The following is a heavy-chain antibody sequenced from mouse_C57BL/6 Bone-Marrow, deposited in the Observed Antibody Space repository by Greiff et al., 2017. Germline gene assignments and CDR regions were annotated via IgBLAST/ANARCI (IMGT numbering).Heavy chain of an antibody. CDR2: IDPENGDT. Sequence: EVQLQQSGAELVRPGASVKLSCTASGFNIKDDYMHWVKQRPEQGLEWIGWIDPENGDTEYASKFQGKATITADTSSNTAYLQLSSLTSEDTAVYYCTTDGWGFAYGGQGTLVTVSA. V-gene: IGHV14-4*01. CDR1: GFNIKDDY. J-gene: IGHJ3*01. D-gene: IGHD2-3*01. CDR3: TTDGWGFAY.